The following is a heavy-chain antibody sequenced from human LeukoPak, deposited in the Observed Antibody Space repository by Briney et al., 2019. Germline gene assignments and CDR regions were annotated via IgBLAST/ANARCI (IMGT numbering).Heavy chain of an antibody. CDR1: GYTFTSYG. V-gene: IGHV1-18*01. Sequence: GASVKVSCKASGYTFTSYGISWVRQAPGQGLEWMGWISAYNGNTNYAQKLQGRVTMTTDTSTSTAYMELRSLRSDDTAVYYCARIRIEMATICPFDYWGQGTRVTVSS. CDR3: ARIRIEMATICPFDY. CDR2: ISAYNGNT. J-gene: IGHJ4*02. D-gene: IGHD5-24*01.